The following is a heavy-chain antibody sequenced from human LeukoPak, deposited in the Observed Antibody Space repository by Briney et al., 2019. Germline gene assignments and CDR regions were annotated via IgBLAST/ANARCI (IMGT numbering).Heavy chain of an antibody. CDR2: LSYSGST. J-gene: IGHJ4*02. V-gene: IGHV4-39*01. D-gene: IGHD3-3*01. CDR1: GGSISSNNYF. Sequence: PSETLSLTCTVSGGSISSNNYFWGWIRQPPGKGLEWLGSLSYSGSTYYNPSLKSRVTIPGDTPKNQFSLKLTSVTATDTAVYYWARHVGRFLEWLFYTTFDYWGQGTLVTVSS. CDR3: ARHVGRFLEWLFYTTFDY.